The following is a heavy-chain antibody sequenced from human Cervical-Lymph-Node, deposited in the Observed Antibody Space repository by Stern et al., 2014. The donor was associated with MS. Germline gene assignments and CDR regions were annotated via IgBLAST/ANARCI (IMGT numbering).Heavy chain of an antibody. CDR2: INTYTGKT. Sequence: QVQLVQSGSELKKPGASVRISCKASGYTFSSHALNWVRQAPGHGLEWMGWINTYTGKTTYVQGFTGRFVFSMDTSVNTTYLQINSLKAEDTAVYYCARVPGAIPTFDIWGQGTLVVVSS. V-gene: IGHV7-4-1*02. D-gene: IGHD2-21*01. CDR1: GYTFSSHA. J-gene: IGHJ3*02. CDR3: ARVPGAIPTFDI.